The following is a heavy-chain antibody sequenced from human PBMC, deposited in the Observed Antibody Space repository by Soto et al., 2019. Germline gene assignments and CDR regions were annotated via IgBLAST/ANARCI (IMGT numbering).Heavy chain of an antibody. V-gene: IGHV1-18*01. CDR1: GYTFTSYG. D-gene: IGHD2-2*01. CDR3: AKGKVVPHSFYYYYYMDV. CDR2: ISAYNGNT. Sequence: QGQLVQSGAEVKKPGASVKVSCKASGYTFTSYGISWVRQAPGQGLEWMGWISAYNGNTNYAQKLQARVTMTTDTSTSTAYMELMSLRSDDTAVYYCAKGKVVPHSFYYYYYMDVWGKGTTVTVSS. J-gene: IGHJ6*03.